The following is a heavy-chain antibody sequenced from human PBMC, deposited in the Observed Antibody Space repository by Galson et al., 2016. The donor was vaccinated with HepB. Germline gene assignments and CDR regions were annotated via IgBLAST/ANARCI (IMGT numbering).Heavy chain of an antibody. CDR3: ARGINYLGNTLDY. V-gene: IGHV3-11*06. CDR2: ISSSSHYT. J-gene: IGHJ4*02. D-gene: IGHD3-10*01. CDR1: GFRFSDFY. Sequence: SLRLSCAASGFRFSDFYMSWIRQAPGKGLEWISYISSSSHYTNYADSVKGRFTISRDNAKDSLYLQMNSLRAEGTAVYYCARGINYLGNTLDYWGQGILVTVSS.